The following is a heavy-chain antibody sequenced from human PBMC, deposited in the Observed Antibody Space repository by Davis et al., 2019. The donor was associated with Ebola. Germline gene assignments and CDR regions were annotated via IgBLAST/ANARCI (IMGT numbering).Heavy chain of an antibody. CDR2: ISSSSSYI. Sequence: GESLKISCAASGFTFSSYSMNWVRQAPGKGLEWVSSISSSSSYIYYADSVKGRFTISRDNAKNSLYLQMNSLRAEDTAVYYCARDWVGGYDFWSGAFDPWGQGTLVTVSS. CDR1: GFTFSSYS. V-gene: IGHV3-21*01. D-gene: IGHD3-3*01. J-gene: IGHJ5*02. CDR3: ARDWVGGYDFWSGAFDP.